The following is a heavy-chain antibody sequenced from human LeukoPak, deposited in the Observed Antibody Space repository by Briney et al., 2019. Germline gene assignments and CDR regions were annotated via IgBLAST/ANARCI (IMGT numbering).Heavy chain of an antibody. CDR2: IYGSGTT. CDR3: ARVKRKYQVLKPLHETPSHYFDY. Sequence: SETLSLTCSVSGGSISGYYWSWIRQPPGKGLEWIGYIYGSGTTNYNPSLKSRVTISVDTSKNQLSLKLSSVTAADTAVYYRARVKRKYQVLKPLHETPSHYFDYWGQGTLVTVSS. CDR1: GGSISGYY. D-gene: IGHD2-2*01. V-gene: IGHV4-59*01. J-gene: IGHJ4*02.